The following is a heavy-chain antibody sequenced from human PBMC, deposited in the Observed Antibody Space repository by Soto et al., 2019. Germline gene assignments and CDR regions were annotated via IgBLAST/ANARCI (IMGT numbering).Heavy chain of an antibody. D-gene: IGHD2-21*01. Sequence: QVQLVQSGAEVKKPGASVKVSCKASGYTFTSYGISWVRQAPGQGLEWMGWISAHNGNTKYAQKLRGRVTVTTDTSTSTAYMELRSLRADDTAVYYCARDLSIGLFDYWGQGTLVTVSS. CDR1: GYTFTSYG. CDR2: ISAHNGNT. CDR3: ARDLSIGLFDY. V-gene: IGHV1-18*01. J-gene: IGHJ4*02.